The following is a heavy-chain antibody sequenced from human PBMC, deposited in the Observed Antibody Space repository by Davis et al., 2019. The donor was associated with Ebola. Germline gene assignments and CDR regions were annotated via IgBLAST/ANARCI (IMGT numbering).Heavy chain of an antibody. D-gene: IGHD1-26*01. CDR2: IWYDGSNK. J-gene: IGHJ4*02. V-gene: IGHV3-33*06. CDR1: GFTFSSYG. CDR3: AKDGAHGSYFADYYFDY. Sequence: PGGSLRLSCAASGFTFSSYGMHWVRQAPGKGLEWVAVIWYDGSNKYYADSVKGRFTISRDNSKNTLYLQMNSLRAEDTAVYYCAKDGAHGSYFADYYFDYWGQGTLVTVSS.